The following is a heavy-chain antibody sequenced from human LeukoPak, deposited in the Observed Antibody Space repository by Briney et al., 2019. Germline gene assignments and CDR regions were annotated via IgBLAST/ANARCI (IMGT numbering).Heavy chain of an antibody. V-gene: IGHV4-4*07. CDR3: ARAPTREGGGALFDY. Sequence: SETLSLTCTVSGGPNTSYYGSWIRQPAGKGLEWIGRIYSSGSTNFNPSLKSRVTMSVDTSKNQISLNLTSVTAADTAVYYCARAPTREGGGALFDYWGQGTLVTVSS. J-gene: IGHJ4*02. CDR2: IYSSGST. CDR1: GGPNTSYY. D-gene: IGHD3-16*01.